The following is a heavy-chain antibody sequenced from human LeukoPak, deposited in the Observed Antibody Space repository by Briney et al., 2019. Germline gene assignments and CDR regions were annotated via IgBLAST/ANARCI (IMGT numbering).Heavy chain of an antibody. J-gene: IGHJ4*02. V-gene: IGHV3-23*01. CDR2: ISGGGANT. CDR1: ALTFSSYA. CDR3: AAGRSGY. Sequence: GGSLRLSCAASALTFSSYAMGWVRQAPGKGLEWVSGISGGGANTYYADSVKGRFTISRDNSKNTLYLQMNYLRAEDTAVCYCAAGRSGYWGQGTLVTVSS. D-gene: IGHD1-14*01.